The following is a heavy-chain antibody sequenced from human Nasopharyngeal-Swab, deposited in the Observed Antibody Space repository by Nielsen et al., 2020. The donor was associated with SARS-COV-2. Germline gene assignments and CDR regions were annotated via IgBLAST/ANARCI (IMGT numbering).Heavy chain of an antibody. CDR3: ARDFDKTGD. D-gene: IGHD7-27*01. CDR2: IRETENEM. V-gene: IGHV3-7*01. Sequence: GESLKISCKASGFTFSEHWMTWVRQAPGKGPEWVAHIRETENEMYYVDSMKGRFTISRDNAKNTLYLQMNSLRAEDTAVYYCARDFDKTGDWGQGTLVTVSS. CDR1: GFTFSEHW. J-gene: IGHJ4*02.